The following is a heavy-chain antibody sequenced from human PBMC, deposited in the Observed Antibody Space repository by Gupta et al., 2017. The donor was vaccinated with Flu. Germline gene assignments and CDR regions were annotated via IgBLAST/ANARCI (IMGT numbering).Heavy chain of an antibody. CDR2: IYYSGST. Sequence: SSSSYYWGWIRQPPGKGLEWIGSIYYSGSTYYNPSLKSRVTISVDTSKKQFSLKLSSVTAADKAVYYCARRRRSGIYFDYWGQGALVTVSS. D-gene: IGHD1-26*01. CDR1: SSSSYY. V-gene: IGHV4-39*01. J-gene: IGHJ4*02. CDR3: ARRRRSGIYFDY.